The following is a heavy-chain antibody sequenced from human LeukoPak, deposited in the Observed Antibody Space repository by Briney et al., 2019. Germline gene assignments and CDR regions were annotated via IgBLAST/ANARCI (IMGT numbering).Heavy chain of an antibody. CDR1: GFTFSCYS. V-gene: IGHV3-48*01. CDR3: AGSTVWSGIFQY. J-gene: IGHJ1*01. D-gene: IGHD3-3*01. Sequence: GSLRLSCAASGFTFSCYSMTWVRQAPGKGLEWVSYIDSSSATTYYADSVKGRFIISRDNAKNSLFLQINSLRAEDTAVYYCAGSTVWSGIFQYWGQGTLVTVSS. CDR2: IDSSSATT.